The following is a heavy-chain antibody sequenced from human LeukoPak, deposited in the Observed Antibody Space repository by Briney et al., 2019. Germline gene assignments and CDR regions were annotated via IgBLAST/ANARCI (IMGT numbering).Heavy chain of an antibody. CDR2: INHSGST. CDR3: VAFKRRYYGSGSYPKGVYYYYYMDV. V-gene: IGHV4-34*01. D-gene: IGHD3-10*01. Sequence: PSETLSLTCAVYGGSFSGYYWSWIRQPPGKGLEWIGEINHSGSTNYNPSLKSRVTISVDTSKNQFSLKLSSVTAADTAVYYCVAFKRRYYGSGSYPKGVYYYYYMDVWGKGTTVTISS. J-gene: IGHJ6*03. CDR1: GGSFSGYY.